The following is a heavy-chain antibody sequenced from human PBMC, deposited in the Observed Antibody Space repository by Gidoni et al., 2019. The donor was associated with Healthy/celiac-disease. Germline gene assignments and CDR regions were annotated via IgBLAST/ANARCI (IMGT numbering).Heavy chain of an antibody. CDR3: ASTGIQLWSAKVL. J-gene: IGHJ2*01. D-gene: IGHD5-18*01. CDR1: GFTFSSYA. V-gene: IGHV3-23*01. Sequence: EVQLLESGGGLVQPGGSLRLSCAASGFTFSSYAMSWVRQAPGKGLEWVSAISGSGGSTYYADAVKGRFTISRDNSKNTLYLQMNSLRAEDTAVYYCASTGIQLWSAKVLWGRGTLVTVSS. CDR2: ISGSGGST.